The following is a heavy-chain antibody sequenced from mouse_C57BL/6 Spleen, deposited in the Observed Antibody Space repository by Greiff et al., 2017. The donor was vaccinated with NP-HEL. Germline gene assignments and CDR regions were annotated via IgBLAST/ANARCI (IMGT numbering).Heavy chain of an antibody. J-gene: IGHJ4*01. CDR1: GFTFTDYY. CDR2: IRNKANGYTT. CDR3: ARYGYYYAMDY. Sequence: VQLKESGGGLVQPGGSLSLSCAASGFTFTDYYMSWVRQPPGKALEWLGFIRNKANGYTTEYSASVKGRFTISRDNSQSILYLQMNALIAEDSATYYCARYGYYYAMDYWGQGTSVTVSS. V-gene: IGHV7-3*01.